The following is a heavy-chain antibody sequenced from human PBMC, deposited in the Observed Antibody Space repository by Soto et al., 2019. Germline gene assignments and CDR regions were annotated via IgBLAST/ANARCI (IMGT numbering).Heavy chain of an antibody. CDR1: GGTFSSYA. J-gene: IGHJ6*02. Sequence: SVKVSCKASGGTFSSYAISWVRQAPGQGLEWMGGIIPIFGTANYAQKFQGRVTITADESASTAYMELSSLRSEDTAVYYCASSITMIVVVIPYYYYGMDVWGQGTTVTVSS. CDR2: IIPIFGTA. V-gene: IGHV1-69*13. CDR3: ASSITMIVVVIPYYYYGMDV. D-gene: IGHD3-22*01.